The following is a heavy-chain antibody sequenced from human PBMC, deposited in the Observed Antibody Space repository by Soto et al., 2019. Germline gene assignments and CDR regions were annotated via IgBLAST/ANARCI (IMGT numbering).Heavy chain of an antibody. CDR3: AKEWVAVAGTDSVSAY. Sequence: QVQLVESGGGVGQPGRSLRLSCAASGFTYSSYGMHWVRQAPGTGLEWVAVISYDGSNKYYADSVKGRFTISRDNSKNTLYLQMNSLRAEDTAVYYCAKEWVAVAGTDSVSAYWGQGTLVTVSS. D-gene: IGHD6-19*01. V-gene: IGHV3-30*18. CDR2: ISYDGSNK. J-gene: IGHJ4*02. CDR1: GFTYSSYG.